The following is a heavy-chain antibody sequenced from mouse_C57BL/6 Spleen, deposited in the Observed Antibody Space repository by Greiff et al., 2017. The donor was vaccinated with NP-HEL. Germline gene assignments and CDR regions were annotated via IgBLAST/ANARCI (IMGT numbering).Heavy chain of an antibody. V-gene: IGHV1-22*01. CDR1: GYTFTDYN. CDR2: INPNNGGT. CDR3: APSEDYYGSSYFDY. D-gene: IGHD1-1*01. J-gene: IGHJ2*01. Sequence: EVQLQESGPELVKPGASVKMSCKASGYTFTDYNMHWVKQSHGKSLEWIGYINPNNGGTSYNQKFKGKATLTVNKSSSTAYMELRSLTSEAAAVDYCAPSEDYYGSSYFDYWGQGTTLTVSS.